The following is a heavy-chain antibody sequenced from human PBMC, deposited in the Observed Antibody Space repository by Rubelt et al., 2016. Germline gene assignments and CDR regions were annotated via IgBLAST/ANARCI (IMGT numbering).Heavy chain of an antibody. D-gene: IGHD6-13*01. J-gene: IGHJ6*02. CDR1: GGSFSGYY. CDR2: LNHSGST. V-gene: IGHV4-34*01. CDR3: ARGRRGSSSWLGRDYYGMDV. Sequence: QVQLQQWGAGLLKPSETLSLTCAVYGGSFSGYYWSWIRQPPGKGLEWIGELNHSGSTNYNPSLKSRVTISVAPSKTQFSLKLSSVTAAETAVYYCARGRRGSSSWLGRDYYGMDVWGQGTTVTVSS.